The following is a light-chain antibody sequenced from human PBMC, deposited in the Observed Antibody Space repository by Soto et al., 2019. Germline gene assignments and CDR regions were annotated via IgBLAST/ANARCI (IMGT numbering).Light chain of an antibody. CDR2: STN. CDR1: SGSVSSSHH. V-gene: IGLV8-61*01. Sequence: QAVVTQEPSFSVSPGRTVTLTCGLSSGSVSSSHHPSWYQQTPGQAPRTLIYSTNTRSSGVPDRFSGFILGNKAALTITGAQADDESNYYCVLYMGNGIWVFGGGTKLTVL. CDR3: VLYMGNGIWV. J-gene: IGLJ3*02.